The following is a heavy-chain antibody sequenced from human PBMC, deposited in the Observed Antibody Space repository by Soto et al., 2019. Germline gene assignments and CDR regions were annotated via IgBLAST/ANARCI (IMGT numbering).Heavy chain of an antibody. J-gene: IGHJ4*02. CDR2: IYPDDSDT. CDR1: GCSFTSFW. CDR3: TRQLAYPTYFDY. V-gene: IGHV5-51*01. D-gene: IGHD4-4*01. Sequence: GESLKISCKGSGCSFTSFWIGWVRQMPGKGLEWMGIIYPDDSDTRYNPSFQGQVTISADRSTSTAYLQWNSLKASDTAMYYCTRQLAYPTYFDYWGQGTLVTVSS.